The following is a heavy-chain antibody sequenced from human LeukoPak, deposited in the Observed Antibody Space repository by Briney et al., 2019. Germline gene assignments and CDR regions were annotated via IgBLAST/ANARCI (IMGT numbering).Heavy chain of an antibody. CDR1: GFTFDDYA. CDR2: ISWNSGSI. CDR3: AKEGRFYYYGMDV. D-gene: IGHD3-16*01. V-gene: IGHV3-9*01. Sequence: GGSLRLSCAAPGFTFDDYAMHWVRQAPGKGLEWVSGISWNSGSIGYADSVRGRFTISRDNAKNSLYLQMNSLRAEDTALYYCAKEGRFYYYGMDVWGQGTTVTVSS. J-gene: IGHJ6*02.